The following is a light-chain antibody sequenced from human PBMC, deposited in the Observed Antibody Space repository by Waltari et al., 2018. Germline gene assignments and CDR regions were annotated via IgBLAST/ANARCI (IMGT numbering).Light chain of an antibody. V-gene: IGLV1-51*01. J-gene: IGLJ1*01. CDR2: DNY. Sequence: HSVLTQPPTVSAAPGQKVTISCSGSSPNTGSYEVCLYQQFPGTAPKALTSDNYRRPSGTPDRFSGSRSGSSATLAITGLQTGDEADYYCGTWDSSLRIYVFGTGTKVTVL. CDR1: SPNTGSYE. CDR3: GTWDSSLRIYV.